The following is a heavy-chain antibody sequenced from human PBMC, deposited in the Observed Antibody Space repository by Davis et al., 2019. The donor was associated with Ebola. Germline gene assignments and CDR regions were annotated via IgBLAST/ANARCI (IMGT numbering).Heavy chain of an antibody. CDR1: GGTFSSYA. J-gene: IGHJ5*02. CDR2: IIPIFGTA. CDR3: ARGRTVAGTRGLSWLDP. V-gene: IGHV1-69*13. D-gene: IGHD6-19*01. Sequence: SVKVSCKASGGTFSSYAISWVRQAPGQGLEWMGGIIPIFGTANYAQKFQGRVTITADESTSTAYMELISLRPEDTAVFYCARGRTVAGTRGLSWLDPWGPGTLVTVSS.